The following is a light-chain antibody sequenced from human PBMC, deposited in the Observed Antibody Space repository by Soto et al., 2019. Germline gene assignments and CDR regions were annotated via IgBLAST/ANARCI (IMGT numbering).Light chain of an antibody. J-gene: IGLJ1*01. CDR2: YNN. CDR1: NSNIASNT. Sequence: QSVLTQPPSASETHGQTVSISCSGSNSNIASNTVNWYQHLPGTAPKLLIYYNNQRPSGVPDRFFCSKSGTSAPLAISGLQSEDEGDYYCSAWGDTLHRYVFGTGTNLTVL. V-gene: IGLV1-44*01. CDR3: SAWGDTLHRYV.